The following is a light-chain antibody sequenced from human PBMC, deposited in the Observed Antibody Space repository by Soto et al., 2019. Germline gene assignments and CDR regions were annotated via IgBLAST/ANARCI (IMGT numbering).Light chain of an antibody. CDR3: QQSYGTLYT. Sequence: DIQMTQSPSSLSASVGDRVTITCRASQSIRSYLNWYQQKPGKAPNLLIYDASNLQSGVPSRFSGGGSGTDFTLSISSLQPEDFAXYYCQQSYGTLYTFGQGTKLEIK. CDR1: QSIRSY. V-gene: IGKV1-39*01. J-gene: IGKJ2*01. CDR2: DAS.